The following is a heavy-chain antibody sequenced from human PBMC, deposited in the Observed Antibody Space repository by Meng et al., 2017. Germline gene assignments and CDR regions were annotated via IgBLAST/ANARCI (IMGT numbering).Heavy chain of an antibody. V-gene: IGHV3-53*02. CDR1: GFSVTTSY. Sequence: VQLAETGGGLIQPGGSLRLSCTASGFSVTTSYMSWVRQAPGKGLEWVSVIYSGGSTYYADSVKGRFSISRDNSKNTLYLQMNSLRAEDTAVYFCARDSSSGWYHNYWGQGTLVTVSS. CDR3: ARDSSSGWYHNY. D-gene: IGHD6-19*01. J-gene: IGHJ4*02. CDR2: IYSGGST.